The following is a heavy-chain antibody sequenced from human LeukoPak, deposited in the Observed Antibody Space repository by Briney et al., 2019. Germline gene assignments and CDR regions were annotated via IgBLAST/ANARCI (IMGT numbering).Heavy chain of an antibody. D-gene: IGHD6-13*01. Sequence: PGGSLRLSCAASGFTFTSYALNWVRQAPGKGLEWLSSISGTKTFIYYSASVRGRFTISRDNAKNSLYLQMNSLRAEDTAVYYCASRSSWSAFDIWGQGTMVTVSS. V-gene: IGHV3-21*01. CDR2: ISGTKTFI. J-gene: IGHJ3*02. CDR3: ASRSSWSAFDI. CDR1: GFTFTSYA.